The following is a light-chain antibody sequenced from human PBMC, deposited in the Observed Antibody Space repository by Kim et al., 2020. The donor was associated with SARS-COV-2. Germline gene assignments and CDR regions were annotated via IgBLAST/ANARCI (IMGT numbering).Light chain of an antibody. CDR3: QQYGSSLALT. CDR1: QSVSSSY. V-gene: IGKV3-20*01. CDR2: GAS. J-gene: IGKJ4*01. Sequence: PGERATLCCRASQSVSSSYLAWYQQKPGQAPRLLIYGASSRATGIPDRFSGSGSGTDFTLTISRLEPEDFAVYYCQQYGSSLALTFGGGTKVDIK.